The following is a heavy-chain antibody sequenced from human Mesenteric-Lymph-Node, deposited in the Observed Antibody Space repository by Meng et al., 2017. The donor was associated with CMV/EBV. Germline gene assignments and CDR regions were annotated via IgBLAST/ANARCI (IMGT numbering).Heavy chain of an antibody. Sequence: GESLKISCAASGFTVSSNYMSWVRQAPGKGLEWVAVIHSGYRAYYTDSVKGRFTISRDNSKNTLYLQMNSLRAEDTAVHYCARRITGTTGMGGYWGQGTLVTVSS. CDR1: GFTVSSNY. V-gene: IGHV3-53*01. CDR2: IHSGYRA. J-gene: IGHJ4*02. CDR3: ARRITGTTGMGGY. D-gene: IGHD1-7*01.